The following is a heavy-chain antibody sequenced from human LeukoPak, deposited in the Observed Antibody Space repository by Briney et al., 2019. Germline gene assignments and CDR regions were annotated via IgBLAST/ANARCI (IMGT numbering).Heavy chain of an antibody. CDR3: ARRDYNWFDP. V-gene: IGHV4-59*01. D-gene: IGHD5-24*01. J-gene: IGHJ5*02. Sequence: PSETLSLTCTVSGGSISSYYWSWIRQPPGKGLEWIGCIYYSGSTNYNPSLKSRATISVDTSKNQFSLKLSSVTAADTAVYYCARRDYNWFDPWGQGTLVTVSS. CDR2: IYYSGST. CDR1: GGSISSYY.